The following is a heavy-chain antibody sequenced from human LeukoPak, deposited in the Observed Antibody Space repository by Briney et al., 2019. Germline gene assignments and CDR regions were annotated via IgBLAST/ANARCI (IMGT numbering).Heavy chain of an antibody. CDR2: TYYRSRWYN. CDR3: ARSTGWLNGH. Sequence: SQTLSLTCAISGDSVSSTNAAWTWIRQSPSRGFEWLGRTYYRSRWYNDYAVSVKSRITISPDPSKNHFSLQLNSVTPEDTAVYYCARSTGWLNGHWGQGTLVTVSS. D-gene: IGHD2-8*02. V-gene: IGHV6-1*01. J-gene: IGHJ4*02. CDR1: GDSVSSTNAA.